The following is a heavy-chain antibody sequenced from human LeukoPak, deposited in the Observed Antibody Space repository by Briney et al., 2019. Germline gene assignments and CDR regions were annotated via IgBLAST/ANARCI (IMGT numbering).Heavy chain of an antibody. J-gene: IGHJ5*02. D-gene: IGHD3-9*01. CDR2: IYYSGST. V-gene: IGHV4-59*08. CDR3: ERPEYDILTGYRFDP. CDR1: GGSISSYY. Sequence: PSETLSLTCTVSGGSISSYYWSWIRQPPGKGLEWIGYIYYSGSTNYNPSLKSRVTISVDTSKNQLSLKLSSVTAADTALYFWERPEYDILTGYRFDPWGQGTLVTVSS.